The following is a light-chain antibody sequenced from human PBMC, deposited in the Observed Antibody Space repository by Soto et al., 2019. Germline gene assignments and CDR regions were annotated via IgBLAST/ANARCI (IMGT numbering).Light chain of an antibody. CDR3: QQYNSYSSWT. CDR2: EAS. V-gene: IGKV1-5*01. Sequence: GDRVTITCRASQSISGWLAWYQQKPGTAPKLLIYEASNLESGVPSRFSGSGSGTEFTLTISSLQPDDFATYYCQQYNSYSSWTFGQGTKVDIK. CDR1: QSISGW. J-gene: IGKJ1*01.